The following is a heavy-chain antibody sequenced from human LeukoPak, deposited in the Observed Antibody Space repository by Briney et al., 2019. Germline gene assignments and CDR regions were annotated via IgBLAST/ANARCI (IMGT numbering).Heavy chain of an antibody. Sequence: SETLSLTCAVYGGSFSGYYWSWIRQPPGKGLEWIGEINHSGSTNYNPSLKSRVTISVDTSKNQFSLKLSSVTAADTAVYYCASLLAVEPAAIGHPLSWFDPWGQGTLVTVSS. J-gene: IGHJ5*02. CDR3: ASLLAVEPAAIGHPLSWFDP. D-gene: IGHD2-2*02. CDR1: GGSFSGYY. V-gene: IGHV4-34*01. CDR2: INHSGST.